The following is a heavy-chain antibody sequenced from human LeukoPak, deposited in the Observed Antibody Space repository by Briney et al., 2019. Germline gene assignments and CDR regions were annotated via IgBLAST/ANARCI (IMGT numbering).Heavy chain of an antibody. CDR1: GYTFTGHH. J-gene: IGHJ4*02. D-gene: IGHD4-17*01. CDR3: ARDMTTVTTFSDY. Sequence: ASVKVSCKASGYTFTGHHMHWVRQAPGQGLEWMGWISAYNGNTNYAQKLQGRVTMTTDTSTSTAYMELRSLRSDDTAVYYCARDMTTVTTFSDYWGQGTLVTVSS. CDR2: ISAYNGNT. V-gene: IGHV1-18*04.